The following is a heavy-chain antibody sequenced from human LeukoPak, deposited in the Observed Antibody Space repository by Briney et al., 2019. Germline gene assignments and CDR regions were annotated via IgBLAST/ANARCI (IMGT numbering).Heavy chain of an antibody. D-gene: IGHD2-2*01. CDR1: GGSITEFY. CDR2: IFPGGSS. Sequence: PSETLSLTCTVSGGSITEFYWSWIRQSPGKGLEWIGYIFPGGSSNSSPSLKSRVTISEDTSKNQFSLKLSSATAADTATYYCARSRPAPKEFDCWGQGILVTVSS. CDR3: ARSRPAPKEFDC. J-gene: IGHJ4*02. V-gene: IGHV4-4*09.